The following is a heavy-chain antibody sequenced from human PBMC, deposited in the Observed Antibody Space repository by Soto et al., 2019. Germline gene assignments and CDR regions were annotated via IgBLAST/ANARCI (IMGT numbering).Heavy chain of an antibody. CDR2: IYWDDDK. Sequence: QITLNESGPTVVRPTETLTLTCRFSGFSLTTSGVGVGWIRQSPGKAPEWLALIYWDDDKRYSASLKSRLTINNDNYKDQVVLTVSDLDPTDTDTYYCAQRVLRTVFGFVTTAAIYLDFGGQGPPVAVSS. J-gene: IGHJ4*02. V-gene: IGHV2-5*02. CDR1: GFSLTTSGVG. D-gene: IGHD3-3*01. CDR3: AQRVLRTVFGFVTTAAIYLDF.